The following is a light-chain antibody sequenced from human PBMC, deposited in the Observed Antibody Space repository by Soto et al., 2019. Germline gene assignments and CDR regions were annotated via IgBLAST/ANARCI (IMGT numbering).Light chain of an antibody. CDR2: DVS. V-gene: IGLV2-18*02. Sequence: QSVLTQPPSVSGSPGQSVTISCTGTSADVGIYNRVAWYQQPPGTSPKLVICDVSNRPSGVPDRFSGSKSGSTASLTISGLQAEDEADYYCSSYTTSNTYVFGTGTKDTDL. CDR1: SADVGIYNR. CDR3: SSYTTSNTYV. J-gene: IGLJ1*01.